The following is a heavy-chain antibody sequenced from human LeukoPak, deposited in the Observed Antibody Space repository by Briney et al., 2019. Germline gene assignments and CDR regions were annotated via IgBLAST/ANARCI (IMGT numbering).Heavy chain of an antibody. CDR1: GFTFSSYS. CDR3: ARGSGVQVWSSLDY. Sequence: PGGSLRLSCAASGFTFSSYSVNWVRQAPGKGLAWVSSISSSGSYIYYADSVKGRFTFSRDNAKNSLYLQMNSLRAEDTAVYSCARGSGVQVWSSLDYWGQGPLVTVSS. V-gene: IGHV3-21*01. CDR2: ISSSGSYI. J-gene: IGHJ4*02. D-gene: IGHD5-18*01.